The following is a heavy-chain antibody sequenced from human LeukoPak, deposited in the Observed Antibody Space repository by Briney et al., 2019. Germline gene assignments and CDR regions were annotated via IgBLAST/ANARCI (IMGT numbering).Heavy chain of an antibody. D-gene: IGHD3-22*01. CDR1: GFTFSSYA. Sequence: GSLGLSCAASGFTFSSYAMSWVRQAPGKGLEWVSAISGSGGSTYYADSVKGRFTISRDNSKNTPYLQMNSLRAEDTAVYYCAKDPGRSGYYLFDYWGQGTLVTVSS. V-gene: IGHV3-23*01. CDR3: AKDPGRSGYYLFDY. CDR2: ISGSGGST. J-gene: IGHJ4*02.